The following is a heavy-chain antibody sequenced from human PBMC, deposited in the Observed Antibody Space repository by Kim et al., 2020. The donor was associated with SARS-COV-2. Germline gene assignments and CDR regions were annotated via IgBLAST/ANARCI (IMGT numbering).Heavy chain of an antibody. CDR3: ARGPNYYGMDV. CDR2: INSDGSST. Sequence: GGSLRLSCAASGFTFSSYWMHWVRQAPGKGLVCVSRINSDGSSTSYADSVKGRFTISRDNAKNTLYLQMNSLRAEDTAVYYCARGPNYYGMDVWGQGTTVTVSS. CDR1: GFTFSSYW. J-gene: IGHJ6*02. V-gene: IGHV3-74*01.